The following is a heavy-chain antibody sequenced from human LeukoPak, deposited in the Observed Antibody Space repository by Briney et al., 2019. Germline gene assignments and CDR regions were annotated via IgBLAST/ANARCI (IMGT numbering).Heavy chain of an antibody. CDR3: AKHGYSSGWPQVPSQH. CDR2: ISGNGGST. V-gene: IGHV3-23*01. Sequence: GGSLRLSCAASGFTFSNYAMSWVRQAPGKGPEWVSVISGNGGSTSYADSVKGRFTISRDDSKDTLYLQMNGLRAGDTATYYCAKHGYSSGWPQVPSQHWGQGTLVTVSS. CDR1: GFTFSNYA. D-gene: IGHD6-19*01. J-gene: IGHJ1*01.